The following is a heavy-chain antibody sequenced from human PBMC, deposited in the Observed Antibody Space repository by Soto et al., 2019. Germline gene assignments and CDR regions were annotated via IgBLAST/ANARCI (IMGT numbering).Heavy chain of an antibody. Sequence: TLSLTGTVSGGSIGSGGAYWSWIRQHPGKGLEGMGYIHYSGSTTYNASLKSRVTISIDTSKNQCSLKLSSVNYGDTAVYYCARGYSRAYYYFGMEVLGQGPSVT. J-gene: IGHJ6*02. CDR1: GGSIGSGGAY. D-gene: IGHD6-13*01. CDR2: IHYSGST. CDR3: ARGYSRAYYYFGMEV. V-gene: IGHV4-31*03.